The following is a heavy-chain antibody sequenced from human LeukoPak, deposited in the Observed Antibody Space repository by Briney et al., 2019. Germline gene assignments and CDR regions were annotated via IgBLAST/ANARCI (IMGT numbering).Heavy chain of an antibody. V-gene: IGHV3-30*02. CDR3: AKAQLWFGEMDY. CDR2: IRYDGSNK. D-gene: IGHD3-10*01. J-gene: IGHJ4*02. CDR1: GFTFSSYG. Sequence: GGSLRLSCAASGFTFSSYGMHWVRQAPGKGLGWVAFIRYDGSNKYYADSVKGRFTISRDNSKNTLYLQMNSLRAEDTAVYYCAKAQLWFGEMDYWGQGTLVTVSS.